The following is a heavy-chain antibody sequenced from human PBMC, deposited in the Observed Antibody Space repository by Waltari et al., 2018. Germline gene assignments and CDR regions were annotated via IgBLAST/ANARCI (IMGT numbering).Heavy chain of an antibody. V-gene: IGHV1-24*01. CDR3: ARGERDTSYAFDI. D-gene: IGHD5-18*01. CDR2: FDPEDGET. CDR1: GYTLTELS. Sequence: QVQLVQSGAAVKKPGASVKVSCKVSGYTLTELSMHWVRQAPGKGLEWMGGFDPEDGETIYAQKFQGRVTITRNTSISTAYMELSSLRSEDTAVYYCARGERDTSYAFDIWGQGTMVTVSS. J-gene: IGHJ3*02.